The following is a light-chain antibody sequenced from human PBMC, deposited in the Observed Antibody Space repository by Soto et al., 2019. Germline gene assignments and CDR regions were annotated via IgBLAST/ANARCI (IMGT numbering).Light chain of an antibody. J-gene: IGKJ1*01. CDR1: QSISSW. V-gene: IGKV1-5*03. CDR2: KAS. Sequence: DIQMTQSPSTLSSSVGDRVTITCRASQSISSWLAWYQQKPGKAPKLLIYKASSLESGVPSRFSGSGSETEFTLTISSLQPDDFATDDCPQYNAYSWTFGQGTKVDIK. CDR3: PQYNAYSWT.